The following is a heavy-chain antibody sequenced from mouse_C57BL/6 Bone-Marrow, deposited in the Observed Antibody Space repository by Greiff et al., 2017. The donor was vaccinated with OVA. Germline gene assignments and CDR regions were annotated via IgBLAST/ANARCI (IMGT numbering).Heavy chain of an antibody. V-gene: IGHV5-9*01. CDR1: GFTFSSYP. CDR3: ARLEYYGSFDY. CDR2: ISGGGGNT. D-gene: IGHD1-1*01. J-gene: IGHJ2*01. Sequence: EVQVVESGGGLVKPGGSLKLSCAASGFTFSSYPMSWVRQTPEKRLEWVATISGGGGNTYYPDSVKGRFTISRDNAKNTLYLQMSSLRSEDTALYYCARLEYYGSFDYWGQGTTLTVSS.